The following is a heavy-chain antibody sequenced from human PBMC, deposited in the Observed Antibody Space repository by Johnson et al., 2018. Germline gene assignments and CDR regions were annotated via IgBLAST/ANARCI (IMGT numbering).Heavy chain of an antibody. V-gene: IGHV3-48*01. CDR1: GFTFSTYG. Sequence: VQLVESGGNLIQPGVSLRLSCAASGFTFSTYGMNWVRQAPGKGPEWISYISGKSAAIYYADSVKGRFIISRDNAKNSLDLLMNSLRAEDTAVYYCVIDDRAMASWGQGTLVTVSS. CDR2: ISGKSAAI. D-gene: IGHD1-14*01. CDR3: VIDDRAMAS. J-gene: IGHJ5*02.